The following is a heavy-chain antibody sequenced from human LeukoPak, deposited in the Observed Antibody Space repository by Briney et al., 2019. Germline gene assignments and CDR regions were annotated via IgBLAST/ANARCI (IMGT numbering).Heavy chain of an antibody. V-gene: IGHV1-2*02. Sequence: AASVKVSCKASGYTFTGYYMHWVRQAPGQGLEWMGWINPNSGGTNYAQKFQGRVTMTRDTSISTAYMELSRLRSDDTAVYYCARTIYSYGYFDYWGQGTLVTDSS. CDR1: GYTFTGYY. J-gene: IGHJ4*02. CDR2: INPNSGGT. D-gene: IGHD5-18*01. CDR3: ARTIYSYGYFDY.